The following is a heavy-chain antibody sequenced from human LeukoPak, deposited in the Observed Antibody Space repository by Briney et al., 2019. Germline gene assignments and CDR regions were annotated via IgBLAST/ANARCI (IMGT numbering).Heavy chain of an antibody. D-gene: IGHD6-13*01. V-gene: IGHV6-1*01. Sequence: SQTLSLTCAISGDSVSSNSAAWNWIRQSPSRGLEWLGRTYYRSKWYNDYAVSVKSRITINPDTSKNQFSLQLNSVTPEDTAVYYCARAPIIAAAGSHLRPNDAFDIWGQGTMVTVSS. CDR3: ARAPIIAAAGSHLRPNDAFDI. CDR2: TYYRSKWYN. J-gene: IGHJ3*02. CDR1: GDSVSSNSAA.